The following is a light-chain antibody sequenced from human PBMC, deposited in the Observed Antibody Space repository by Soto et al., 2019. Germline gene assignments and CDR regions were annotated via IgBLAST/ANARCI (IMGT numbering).Light chain of an antibody. CDR1: QDISHY. V-gene: IGKV1D-12*01. Sequence: DIQVTPSPSSVSASVVDRVTITSRARQDISHYLAWYQQKPGKAPKLLIYGASSLQSGVPSRFSGSGSGTDFTLTISSLEPEDFATFYCQQAYTFPRTFGQGTKVDIK. CDR2: GAS. CDR3: QQAYTFPRT. J-gene: IGKJ1*01.